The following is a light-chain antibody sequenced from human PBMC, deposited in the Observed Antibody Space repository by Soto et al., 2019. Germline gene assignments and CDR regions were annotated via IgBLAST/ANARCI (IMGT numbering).Light chain of an antibody. CDR2: GAS. V-gene: IGKV3-15*01. CDR3: QQYNDWWT. J-gene: IGKJ1*01. CDR1: QSVSRN. Sequence: TLMTQSPATLSVSPGERATLSCRASQSVSRNLAWYQHRPGQAPRLLIYGASTRATGIPARFSGSGSGTEFTLTISSLQSEDFAVYYCQQYNDWWTFGQGTKVEI.